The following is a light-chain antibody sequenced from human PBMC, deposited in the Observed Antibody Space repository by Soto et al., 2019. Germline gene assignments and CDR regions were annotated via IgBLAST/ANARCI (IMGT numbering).Light chain of an antibody. Sequence: EIVMTQSPATLSVSPGERATFSCRASQSVSSNYLAWYQQKPGQAPRLLIYGASIRATGIPARFSGSGSGTEFTLTISSLQSEDFAVYYCQHYNNWPPWTFGQGTKVDIK. CDR2: GAS. CDR3: QHYNNWPPWT. CDR1: QSVSSN. V-gene: IGKV3-15*01. J-gene: IGKJ1*01.